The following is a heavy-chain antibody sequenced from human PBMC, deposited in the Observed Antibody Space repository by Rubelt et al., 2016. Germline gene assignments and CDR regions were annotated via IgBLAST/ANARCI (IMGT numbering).Heavy chain of an antibody. CDR1: GFTFSIYW. CDR3: ARVGRGNIYGYGDY. Sequence: GGGLVQPGGSLRLSCAASGFTFSIYWMHWVRQVPGKGLVWVSCISSDGSVTRYADSVKGRFTISRDNSKNTLFLQMNSLRAEDTAVYYCARVGRGNIYGYGDYWGQGTLVSVSS. CDR2: ISSDGSVT. J-gene: IGHJ4*02. D-gene: IGHD5-18*01. V-gene: IGHV3-74*01.